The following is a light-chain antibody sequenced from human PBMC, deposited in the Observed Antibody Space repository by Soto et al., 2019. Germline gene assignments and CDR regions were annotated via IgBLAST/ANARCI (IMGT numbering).Light chain of an antibody. CDR1: QSITSNY. CDR2: GAS. V-gene: IGKV3-20*01. CDR3: LRYGNSMV. Sequence: EIVLTQSPGTLSLSPGERATLSCRASQSITSNYLAWYQQKPGQAPRLLIYGASSRATGIPDRFSGSGSGTDFTLTISRLEPEDFAVYYCLRYGNSMVFGQGTKVEIK. J-gene: IGKJ1*01.